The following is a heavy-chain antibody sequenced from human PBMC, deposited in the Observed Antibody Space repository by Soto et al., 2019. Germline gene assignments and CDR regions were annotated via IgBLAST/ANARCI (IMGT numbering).Heavy chain of an antibody. V-gene: IGHV4-4*02. J-gene: IGHJ3*01. CDR3: ARGVDYGSGGAFDL. D-gene: IGHD2-21*01. CDR1: SGYISNSYW. Sequence: QVQLQESGPGLVKPSGTLSLTCDVSSGYISNSYWWSWVRQPPGKGLEWIGEIFHSGITNYKPSLKSRVTMSVDKSKSQFYLKMNYVTAADTAVYFCARGVDYGSGGAFDLWGQGTLVTVSS. CDR2: IFHSGIT.